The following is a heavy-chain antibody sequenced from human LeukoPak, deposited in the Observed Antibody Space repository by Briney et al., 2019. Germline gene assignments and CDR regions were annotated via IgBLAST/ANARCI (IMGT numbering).Heavy chain of an antibody. D-gene: IGHD2-21*02. CDR3: ARGEKVTANIYYFDS. CDR1: GFSFSTYS. CDR2: ITSSSSKI. Sequence: GGSLRLSCAASGFSFSTYSMNWVRQTPGKGLEWVSSITSSSSKIYYADSVKGRFTISRDNSKNTLYMQMNSLRVEDTAVYYCARGEKVTANIYYFDSWGQGTLVTVSS. V-gene: IGHV3-21*04. J-gene: IGHJ4*02.